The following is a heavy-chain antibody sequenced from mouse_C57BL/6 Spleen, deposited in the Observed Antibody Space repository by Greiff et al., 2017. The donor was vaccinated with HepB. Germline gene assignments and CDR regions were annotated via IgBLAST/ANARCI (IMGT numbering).Heavy chain of an antibody. Sequence: EVQLQQSGPVLVKPGASVKMSCKASGYTFTDYYMNWVKQSHGKSLEWIGVINPYNGGTSYNQKFKGKATLTVDKSSSTAYMELNSLTSEDSAVYYCARGYGSSLAWFAYWGQGTLVTVSA. D-gene: IGHD1-1*01. CDR2: INPYNGGT. V-gene: IGHV1-19*01. CDR3: ARGYGSSLAWFAY. J-gene: IGHJ3*01. CDR1: GYTFTDYY.